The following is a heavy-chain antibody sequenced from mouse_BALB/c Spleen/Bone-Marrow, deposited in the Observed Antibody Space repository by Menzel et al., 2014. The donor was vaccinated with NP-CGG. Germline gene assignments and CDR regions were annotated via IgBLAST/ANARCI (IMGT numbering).Heavy chain of an antibody. CDR2: INPSSGYT. D-gene: IGHD2-1*01. V-gene: IGHV1-4*01. CDR3: AYGNYDYAIDY. J-gene: IGHJ4*01. Sequence: VQLQQSGAELARPGASVKMSCKASGYTFTSYTMHWVKQRPGQGLEWIGYINPSSGYTNYNQKFKDKATLTADKSSTTSYMQLIILTSYDSSFYYCAYGNYDYAIDYLGQGTSVTVSS. CDR1: GYTFTSYT.